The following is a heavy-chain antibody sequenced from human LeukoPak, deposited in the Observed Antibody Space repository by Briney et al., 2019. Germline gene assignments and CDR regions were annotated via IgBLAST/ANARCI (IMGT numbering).Heavy chain of an antibody. D-gene: IGHD3-3*01. J-gene: IGHJ4*02. CDR2: IYTSGAT. CDR1: SGSTCGLY. CDR3: ARDQYFDFWSSTATPYYFDY. V-gene: IGHV4-4*07. Sequence: LGSLSRTCTVTSGSTCGLYGSWIRPRAGEERQWRGPIYTSGATNYNPSLKSRVTMSIDTSKKEFTLKLTSVTAADTAVYYCARDQYFDFWSSTATPYYFDYWGQGTLVTVSS.